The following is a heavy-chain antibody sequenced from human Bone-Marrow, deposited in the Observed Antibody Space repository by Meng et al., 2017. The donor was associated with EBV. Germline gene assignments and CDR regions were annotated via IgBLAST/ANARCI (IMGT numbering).Heavy chain of an antibody. CDR2: IWYDGSNK. J-gene: IGHJ4*02. CDR1: GFSFGSYG. Sequence: QVQLVESXXGVVQPGXALRLACXGSGFSFGSYGMHWVRQAPGKGLEWVAVIWYDGSNKYYAESVKGRFTISRENSKNTLYLQMNSLRAEDTAVYYCARAVSYYDILSGFSHWGQGTLVTVSS. D-gene: IGHD3-9*01. CDR3: ARAVSYYDILSGFSH. V-gene: IGHV3-33*01.